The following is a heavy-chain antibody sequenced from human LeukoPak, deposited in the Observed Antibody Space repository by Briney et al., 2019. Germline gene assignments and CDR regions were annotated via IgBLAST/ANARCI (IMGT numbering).Heavy chain of an antibody. J-gene: IGHJ4*02. CDR2: INPNSGGT. CDR3: AREGVDTAMVMDY. CDR1: GYTFTGYY. Sequence: ASLKVSCKASGYTFTGYYMHWVRQAPGQGLEWMGWINPNSGGTNYAQKFQGRVTMTRDTSISTAYMELSRLRSDDTAVYYCAREGVDTAMVMDYWGQGTLVTVSS. V-gene: IGHV1-2*02. D-gene: IGHD5-18*01.